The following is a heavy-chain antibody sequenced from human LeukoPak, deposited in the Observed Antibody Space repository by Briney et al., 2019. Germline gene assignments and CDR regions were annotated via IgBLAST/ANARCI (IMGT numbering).Heavy chain of an antibody. D-gene: IGHD4-23*01. J-gene: IGHJ4*02. CDR1: GFTFSNAW. CDR3: ATDDVGGY. CDR2: LKRKTDGGTP. Sequence: GGSLRLSCAASGFTFSNAWMHWVRQPPGKGLEWVGRLKRKTDGGTPDYAAPVKSRFTISGDDSRNTLYLQMNRLKTEDTAVYYCATDDVGGYWGQGTLVTVSS. V-gene: IGHV3-15*01.